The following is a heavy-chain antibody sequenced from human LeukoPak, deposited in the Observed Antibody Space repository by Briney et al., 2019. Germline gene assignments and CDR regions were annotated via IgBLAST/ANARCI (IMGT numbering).Heavy chain of an antibody. CDR1: GYTFITYG. CDR2: INPSGGST. D-gene: IGHD2-15*01. J-gene: IGHJ5*02. V-gene: IGHV1-46*01. CDR3: ARENYCSGGSCYYWFDP. Sequence: ASVKVSCKASGYTFITYGISWVRQAPGQGLEWMGIINPSGGSTSYAQKFQGRVTMTRDMSTSTVYMELSSLRSEDTAVYYCARENYCSGGSCYYWFDPWGQGTLVTVSS.